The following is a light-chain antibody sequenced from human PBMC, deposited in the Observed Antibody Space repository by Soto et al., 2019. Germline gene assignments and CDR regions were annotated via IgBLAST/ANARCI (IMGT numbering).Light chain of an antibody. CDR2: DAS. CDR1: QTISHW. Sequence: DIHLTQSPSTLSASVGDRVTITCRASQTISHWLAWYQQKPGKAPKLLIFDASSLENGVPSRFSGSGSGTEFTLTITGLQPDDLATYYCQQYNTYWTFGQGTKVEI. V-gene: IGKV1-5*01. CDR3: QQYNTYWT. J-gene: IGKJ1*01.